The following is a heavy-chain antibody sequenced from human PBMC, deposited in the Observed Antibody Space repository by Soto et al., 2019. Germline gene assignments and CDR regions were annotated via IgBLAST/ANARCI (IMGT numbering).Heavy chain of an antibody. CDR1: GFTVSSNY. Sequence: EVQLVESGGGLVQPGGSLRLSCAASGFTVSSNYMSWVRQAPGKGLEWVSVIYSGGSTYYADSVKGRFTISRDNSKNTLYLQMTSLRAEDTAVYDCARDQVGAATEYFQHWGQGTLVTVSS. CDR3: ARDQVGAATEYFQH. CDR2: IYSGGST. V-gene: IGHV3-66*01. D-gene: IGHD1-26*01. J-gene: IGHJ1*01.